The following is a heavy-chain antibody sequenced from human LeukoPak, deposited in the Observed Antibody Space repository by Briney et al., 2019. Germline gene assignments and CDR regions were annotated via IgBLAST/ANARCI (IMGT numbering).Heavy chain of an antibody. D-gene: IGHD2-2*02. CDR1: GYTFTRHG. CDR3: ATGHCSSTSCYSFDY. CDR2: ISAYNGNT. V-gene: IGHV1-18*01. J-gene: IGHJ4*02. Sequence: ATVSVSCKASGYTFTRHGISWVRHAPGQGLEWMGWISAYNGNTNYAQKLQGRVTMTTDTSTSTAYMELRSLRSDDTAVYYCATGHCSSTSCYSFDYWGQGTLVTVSS.